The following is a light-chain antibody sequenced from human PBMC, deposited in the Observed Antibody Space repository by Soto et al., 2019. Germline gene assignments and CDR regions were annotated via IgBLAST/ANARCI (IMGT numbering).Light chain of an antibody. CDR1: SSDVGGYNY. Sequence: QSALTQPASVSGSPGQAITISCTVTSSDVGGYNYVSWYQQHPGKAPKLMIYEVGKRLSEVSNRSSASKAGNTASLTISGLQSEFVADYRCSSYTSCGNSGLVTGIKVT. CDR3: SSYTSCGNSG. J-gene: IGLJ1*01. CDR2: EVG. V-gene: IGLV2-14*01.